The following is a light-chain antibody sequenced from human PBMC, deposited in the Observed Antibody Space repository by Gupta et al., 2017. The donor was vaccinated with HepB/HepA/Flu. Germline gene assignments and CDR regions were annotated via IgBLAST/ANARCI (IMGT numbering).Light chain of an antibody. CDR2: DVS. Sequence: QSALTQPASVSGSPGPSITISCTGTSSDVGGYNYVSWYQHYPGKVPNLMIYDVSNRPSGVSVRFSVSKSGNTASLTISGRETEDAADYYVNADTGNNTVVFGGGTKLTVL. CDR1: SSDVGGYNY. CDR3: NADTGNNTVV. J-gene: IGLJ3*02. V-gene: IGLV2-14*03.